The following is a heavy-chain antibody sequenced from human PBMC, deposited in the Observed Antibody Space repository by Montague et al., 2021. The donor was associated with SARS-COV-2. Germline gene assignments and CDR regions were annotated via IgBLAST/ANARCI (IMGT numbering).Heavy chain of an antibody. D-gene: IGHD2-15*01. CDR2: ISGSGVRP. J-gene: IGHJ4*02. CDR1: GFTFSRYA. CDR3: AKVSGNVVVVASTWFGFDY. Sequence: SLRLSCAASGFTFSRYAMSRVRQAPGKGLERVSAISGSGVRPYYADSVXGRFTISRDNSKNTLYLQMNSLRAEDTAVYYCAKVSGNVVVVASTWFGFDYWGQGTLVTVSS. V-gene: IGHV3-23*01.